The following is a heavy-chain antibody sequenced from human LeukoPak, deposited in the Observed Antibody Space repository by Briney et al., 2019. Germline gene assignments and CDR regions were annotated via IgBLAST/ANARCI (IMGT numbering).Heavy chain of an antibody. V-gene: IGHV4-59*01. CDR1: GGSISSYY. J-gene: IGHJ6*03. CDR3: ARVFNRYSSSWYPSAYYYYYYMDV. Sequence: SETLSLTCTVSGGSISSYYWSWIRQPPGKGLEWIGYIYYSGSTNYNPSLKSRVTISVDTSKNQFSLKLSSVTAADTAVYYCARVFNRYSSSWYPSAYYYYYYMDVWGKGTTVTVSS. D-gene: IGHD6-13*01. CDR2: IYYSGST.